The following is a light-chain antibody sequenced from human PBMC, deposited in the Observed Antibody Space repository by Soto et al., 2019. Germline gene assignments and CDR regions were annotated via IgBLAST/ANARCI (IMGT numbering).Light chain of an antibody. CDR2: ATS. CDR3: VQTKSYPYT. V-gene: IGKV1-17*03. J-gene: IGKJ2*01. CDR1: QGISNS. Sequence: DIQMTQYPSAMSSSVGDRVTITCRALQGISNSLAWFHQKAGKVPKLLIYATSSLQSGVPSRFSCSGAGTEFTLKFSSLQPEDCATDSCVQTKSYPYTVGQGTMLEIK.